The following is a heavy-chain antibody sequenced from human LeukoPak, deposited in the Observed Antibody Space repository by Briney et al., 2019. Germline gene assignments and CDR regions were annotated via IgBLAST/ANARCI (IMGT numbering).Heavy chain of an antibody. V-gene: IGHV3-23*01. CDR2: ISGSGGST. J-gene: IGHJ3*02. CDR3: AKEVVVIPAAGDNCDI. CDR1: GFTFSTHA. D-gene: IGHD2-2*01. Sequence: GGSLRLSCAASGFTFSTHAMSWVRQAPGKGLAWVSSISGSGGSTYYADFVKGRFTISRDNSKNTLYLQMNSLRAEDTAVFYCAKEVVVIPAAGDNCDIWGQGTLVTVSS.